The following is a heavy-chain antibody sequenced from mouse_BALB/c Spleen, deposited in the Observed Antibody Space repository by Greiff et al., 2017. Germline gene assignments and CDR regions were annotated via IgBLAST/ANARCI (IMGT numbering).Heavy chain of an antibody. CDR1: GFTFSSYG. V-gene: IGHV5-6-3*01. J-gene: IGHJ4*01. Sequence: DVQLVESGGGLVQPGGSLKLSCAASGFTFSSYGMSWVRQTPDKRLELVATINSNGGSTYYPDSVKGRFTISRDNAKNTLYLQMSSLKSEDTAMYYCARDEGYYRYDGGGAMDYWGQGTSVTVSS. D-gene: IGHD2-14*01. CDR3: ARDEGYYRYDGGGAMDY. CDR2: INSNGGST.